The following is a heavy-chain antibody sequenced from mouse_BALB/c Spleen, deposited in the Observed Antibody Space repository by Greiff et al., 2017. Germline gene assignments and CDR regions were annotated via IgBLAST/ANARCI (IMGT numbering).Heavy chain of an antibody. D-gene: IGHD2-14*01. J-gene: IGHJ4*01. Sequence: EVKLMESGGGLVQPGGSRKLSCAASGFTFSSFGMHWVRQAPEKGLEWVAYISSGSSTIYYADTVKGRFTISRDNPKNTLFLQMTSLRSEDTAMYYCARSRDRYDVAMDYWGQGTSVTVSS. CDR3: ARSRDRYDVAMDY. CDR1: GFTFSSFG. CDR2: ISSGSSTI. V-gene: IGHV5-17*02.